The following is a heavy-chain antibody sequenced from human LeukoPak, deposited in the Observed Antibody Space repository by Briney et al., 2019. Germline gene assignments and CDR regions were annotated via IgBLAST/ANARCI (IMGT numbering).Heavy chain of an antibody. CDR3: ARDFGGDNYFYHGMDV. CDR1: GYSFTSYG. CDR2: ISGYSGNT. J-gene: IGHJ6*02. V-gene: IGHV1-18*01. Sequence: ASVKVSRKPSGYSFTSYGITWVRQAPGQGLEWMGWISGYSGNTVYTQKFQGRVTLTTDTSTSTAYMELRSLSSDDTAVYFCARDFGGDNYFYHGMDVWGQGTTVTVSS. D-gene: IGHD3-10*01.